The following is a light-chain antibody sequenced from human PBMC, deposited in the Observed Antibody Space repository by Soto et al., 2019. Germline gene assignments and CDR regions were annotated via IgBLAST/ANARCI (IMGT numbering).Light chain of an antibody. Sequence: EIVLTQSPGTLSSSPGERITLSCRASQSVSSNYLAWYQQKPGQAPRLLIYDASNRATGIPARFSGSGSGTDFTLTISSLEPEDFAVYYCQQYGSSPWTFGQGTKVDIK. CDR1: QSVSSNY. J-gene: IGKJ1*01. CDR2: DAS. CDR3: QQYGSSPWT. V-gene: IGKV3-20*01.